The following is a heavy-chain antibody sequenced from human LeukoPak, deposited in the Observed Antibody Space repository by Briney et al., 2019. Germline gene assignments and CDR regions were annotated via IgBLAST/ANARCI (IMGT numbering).Heavy chain of an antibody. V-gene: IGHV1-69*13. CDR2: IIPIFGTA. CDR3: ARGPRGYRTYYFDY. D-gene: IGHD5-18*01. Sequence: SVKVSCKASGYTFTSYYMHWVRQAPGQGLEWMGGIIPIFGTANYAQKFQGRVTITADESTSTAYMELSSLRSEDTAVYYCARGPRGYRTYYFDYWGQGTLVTVSS. CDR1: GYTFTSYY. J-gene: IGHJ4*02.